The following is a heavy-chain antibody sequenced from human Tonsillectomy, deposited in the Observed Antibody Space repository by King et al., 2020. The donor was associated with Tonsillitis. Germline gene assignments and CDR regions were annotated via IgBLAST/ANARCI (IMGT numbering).Heavy chain of an antibody. V-gene: IGHV1-69*09. CDR2: IIPIVGIA. D-gene: IGHD1-26*01. CDR1: GGTFSSYA. CDR3: ARPSWAPRRPDYYYYGMDV. J-gene: IGHJ6*02. Sequence: QLVQSGAEVKKPGSSVKVSCKASGGTFSSYAISWVRQAPGQGLEWMGRIIPIVGIAKYAQKFQGRVTITADKSTSTAYMELSSLRSEDTAVYYCARPSWAPRRPDYYYYGMDVWGQGTTVTVSS.